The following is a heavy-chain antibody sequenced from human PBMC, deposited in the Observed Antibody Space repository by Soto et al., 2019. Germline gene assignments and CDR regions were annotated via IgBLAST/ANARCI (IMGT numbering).Heavy chain of an antibody. V-gene: IGHV3-23*01. J-gene: IGHJ6*02. CDR1: GFSFSNYA. D-gene: IGHD3-10*01. CDR3: ARDTAIDYYGSGSYYKGDV. Sequence: PGGSLRLSCAASGFSFSNYAMSLVRQAPGKGLQWVSSISCSGGSTYYADSVKGRFTISRDNSKNTLYLQMNSLRAEDTAVYYCARDTAIDYYGSGSYYKGDVWGQGTTVTVSS. CDR2: ISCSGGST.